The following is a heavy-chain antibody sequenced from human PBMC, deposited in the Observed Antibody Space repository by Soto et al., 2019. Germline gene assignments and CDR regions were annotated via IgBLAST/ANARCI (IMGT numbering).Heavy chain of an antibody. D-gene: IGHD3-3*01. J-gene: IGHJ4*02. V-gene: IGHV3-21*01. CDR2: ISSSSSYI. Sequence: LRLSCAASGFTFSSYSMNWVRQAPGKGLEWVSSISSSSSYIYYADSVKGRFTISRDNAKNSLYLQMNSLRAEDTAVYYCARGRSPWGSGYNPVCWGQGTLVTVSS. CDR3: ARGRSPWGSGYNPVC. CDR1: GFTFSSYS.